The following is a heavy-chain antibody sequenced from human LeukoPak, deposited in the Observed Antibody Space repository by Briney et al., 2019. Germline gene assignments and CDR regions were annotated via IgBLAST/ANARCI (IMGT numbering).Heavy chain of an antibody. D-gene: IGHD6-19*01. Sequence: GGSLRLSCAASGFTFSSYATHWVRQAPGKGLEWVAVISYDGSNKYYADSVKGRFTISRDNSKNTLYLQMNSLRAEDTAVYYCAREGQWLPTGYWGQGTLVTVSS. CDR3: AREGQWLPTGY. V-gene: IGHV3-30-3*01. J-gene: IGHJ4*02. CDR1: GFTFSSYA. CDR2: ISYDGSNK.